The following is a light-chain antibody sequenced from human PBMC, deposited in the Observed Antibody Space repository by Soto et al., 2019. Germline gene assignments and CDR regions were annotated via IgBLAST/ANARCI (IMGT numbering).Light chain of an antibody. CDR2: GAS. V-gene: IGKV3-20*01. CDR3: QQYGGSPQA. J-gene: IGKJ2*01. Sequence: EMVLTQSPGTLSLSPGERATLSCRASQSVTRNYLAWYQQKPGQAPRILIYGASSRATGIPDRFSGSGSGTDFTLTINRLEPEDCAVYYCQQYGGSPQAFGQGTKLEIK. CDR1: QSVTRNY.